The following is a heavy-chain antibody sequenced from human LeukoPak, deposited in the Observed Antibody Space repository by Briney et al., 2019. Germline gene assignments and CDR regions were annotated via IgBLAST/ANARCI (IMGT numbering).Heavy chain of an antibody. J-gene: IGHJ3*02. Sequence: SQTLSLTCTVSGGSISSSSNYWGWIRQPPGKGLEWIGSIDYSGSTYYNPSLKSRVTISVDTSKNQFSLKLSSVIAADTAVYYCARDHVVVPAGNAFDIWGQGTMVTVSS. CDR2: IDYSGST. CDR1: GGSISSSSNY. CDR3: ARDHVVVPAGNAFDI. V-gene: IGHV4-39*07. D-gene: IGHD2-2*01.